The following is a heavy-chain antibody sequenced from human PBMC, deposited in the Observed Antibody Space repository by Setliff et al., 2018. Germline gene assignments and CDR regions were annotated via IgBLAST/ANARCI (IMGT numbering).Heavy chain of an antibody. CDR2: IYTSGST. J-gene: IGHJ4*02. V-gene: IGHV4-38-2*01. CDR3: ARRGMSSSWFQGYFDY. CDR1: DYSISSGYY. D-gene: IGHD6-13*01. Sequence: SETLSLTCAVSDYSISSGYYWSWIRQPAGKGLEWIGRIYTSGSTYYNPSLKSRVTISVDTSKNQFSLKLSSVTAADTAVYYCARRGMSSSWFQGYFDYWGQGTLVTVSS.